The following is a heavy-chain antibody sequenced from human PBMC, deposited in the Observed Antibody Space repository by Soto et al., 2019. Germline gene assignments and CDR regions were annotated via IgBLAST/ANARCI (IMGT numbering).Heavy chain of an antibody. J-gene: IGHJ6*02. Sequence: SETLSLTCTVSGGSISSSSYYWGWIRQPPGKGLEWIGSIYYSGSTYYNPSLKSRVTISVDTSKNQFSLKPSSVTAADTAVYYCASDVAVATTYYYYYGMDVWGQGTTVTVSS. CDR2: IYYSGST. D-gene: IGHD6-19*01. V-gene: IGHV4-39*01. CDR1: GGSISSSSYY. CDR3: ASDVAVATTYYYYYGMDV.